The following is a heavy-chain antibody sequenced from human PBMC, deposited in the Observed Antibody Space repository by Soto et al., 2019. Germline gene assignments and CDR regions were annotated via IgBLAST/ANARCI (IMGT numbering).Heavy chain of an antibody. Sequence: QVQLVQSGAEVKKPGASVKVSCKASGYTFTSYGISWVRQAPGQGLEWMGWISAYNGNTNYAQKLQGRVTMTTDTSTSTAYMELRSLRSDDTAVYYCARADIVVVPAALWYFDYWGPGTLVTVSS. CDR3: ARADIVVVPAALWYFDY. CDR2: ISAYNGNT. CDR1: GYTFTSYG. J-gene: IGHJ4*02. V-gene: IGHV1-18*01. D-gene: IGHD2-2*01.